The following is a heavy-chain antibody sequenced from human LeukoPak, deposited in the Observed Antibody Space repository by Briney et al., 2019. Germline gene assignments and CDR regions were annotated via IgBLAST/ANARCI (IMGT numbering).Heavy chain of an antibody. D-gene: IGHD2-8*01. V-gene: IGHV3-7*02. Sequence: GGSLRLSCAASGVSVSNNYMSWVRQAPGEGLEWVANIKQDVSETYSGDSVKSRFTISRDNANNTLHLQMNSLRAEDTAVYYCATEVCTDRGDFDIWGRGTLVTVSS. CDR3: ATEVCTDRGDFDI. CDR2: IKQDVSET. CDR1: GVSVSNNY. J-gene: IGHJ2*01.